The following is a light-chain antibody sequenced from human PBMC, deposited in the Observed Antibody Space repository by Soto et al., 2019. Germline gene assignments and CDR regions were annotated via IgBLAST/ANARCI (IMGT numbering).Light chain of an antibody. CDR1: QGISSY. Sequence: DIQLTQSPSFLSASVGDRVTITCRASQGISSYLAWYQQPPGKAPKLLIYGASTLQSGVSSRFSGSGSGTEFTLTISSLQPEDFATYYCQHLNTYPRTFGQGTKLEVK. V-gene: IGKV1-9*01. CDR3: QHLNTYPRT. CDR2: GAS. J-gene: IGKJ2*01.